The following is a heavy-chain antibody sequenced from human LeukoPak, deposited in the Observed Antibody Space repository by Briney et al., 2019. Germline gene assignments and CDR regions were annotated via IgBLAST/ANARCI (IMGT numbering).Heavy chain of an antibody. J-gene: IGHJ4*02. CDR2: IKKDESEK. CDR3: AREIFGSGSYPDF. Sequence: PGGSLRLSCAASGFSFSTSWMTWVRQAPGKGLEWVANIKKDESEKSYLDSVKGRFTISRDNANNVLFLQMNNLRPEDTAVYYCAREIFGSGSYPDFWGQGTLVTVSS. CDR1: GFSFSTSW. D-gene: IGHD3-10*01. V-gene: IGHV3-7*01.